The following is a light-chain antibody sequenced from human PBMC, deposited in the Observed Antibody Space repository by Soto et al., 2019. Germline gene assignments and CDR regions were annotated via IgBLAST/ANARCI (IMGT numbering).Light chain of an antibody. J-gene: IGLJ1*01. CDR2: DVS. V-gene: IGLV2-11*01. CDR3: CSYAGSYTSSRYV. CDR1: SRDVGNYNL. Sequence: QSALTQPASVSGSRGQSITISCTGTSRDVGNYNLVSWYQQHPGKAPKLMIYDVSKRPSGVPDRFSGSKSGNTASLTISGLQAEDEADYYCCSYAGSYTSSRYVFGTGTKLTVL.